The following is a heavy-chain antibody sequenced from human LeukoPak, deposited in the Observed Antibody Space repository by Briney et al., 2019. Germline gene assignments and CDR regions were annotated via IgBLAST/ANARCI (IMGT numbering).Heavy chain of an antibody. CDR2: ISAYNGNT. D-gene: IGHD3-9*01. V-gene: IGHV1-18*01. CDR3: TTLNVLRYLRWPGKFYYYMDV. CDR1: GYTFTSYG. J-gene: IGHJ6*03. Sequence: ASVKVSCKASGYTFTSYGINWVRQAPGQGLEWMGWISAYNGNTNYAQKFQGRVTMTEDTSTETAYMEVSSLTSEDTAVYYCTTLNVLRYLRWPGKFYYYMDVWGKGTTVTVSS.